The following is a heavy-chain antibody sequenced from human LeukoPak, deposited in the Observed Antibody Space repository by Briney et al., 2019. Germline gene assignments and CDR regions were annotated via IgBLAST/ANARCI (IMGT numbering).Heavy chain of an antibody. Sequence: PSETLSLTCTVSGGSISSYYWSWIRQPPGKGLEWIGYIYYSGSTNYNPSLKSRVTISVDTSKNQFSLKLSSVTAADTAVYYCARVTGVAATSYYFDYWGQGTLVTVSS. CDR1: GGSISSYY. J-gene: IGHJ4*02. CDR3: ARVTGVAATSYYFDY. V-gene: IGHV4-59*01. CDR2: IYYSGST. D-gene: IGHD2-15*01.